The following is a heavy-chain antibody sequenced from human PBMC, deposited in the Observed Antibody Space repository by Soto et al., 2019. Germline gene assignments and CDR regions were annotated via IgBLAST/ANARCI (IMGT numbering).Heavy chain of an antibody. V-gene: IGHV1-3*01. D-gene: IGHD6-19*01. CDR3: ARERAVSSGWYFWFDP. Sequence: VKVSCKASGYTFTSYAMHWVRQAPGQRLEWMGWINAGNGNTKYSQKFQGRVTITRDTSASTAYMELSSLRSEDTAVYYCARERAVSSGWYFWFDPWGQGTLVTVS. CDR1: GYTFTSYA. J-gene: IGHJ5*02. CDR2: INAGNGNT.